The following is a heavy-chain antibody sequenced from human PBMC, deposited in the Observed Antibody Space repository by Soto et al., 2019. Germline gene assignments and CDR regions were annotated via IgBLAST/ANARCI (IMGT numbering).Heavy chain of an antibody. J-gene: IGHJ6*03. Sequence: PSQTLSVTCAISGDSVSSNSAAWNWIRQSPSRGLEWLGRTYYRSKWYNDYAVSVKSRITINPDTSKNQFSLQLNSVTPEDTAVYYCARDLASGYAQSIYYYYCMDVWGKGTTVTVSS. V-gene: IGHV6-1*01. D-gene: IGHD5-12*01. CDR3: ARDLASGYAQSIYYYYCMDV. CDR1: GDSVSSNSAA. CDR2: TYYRSKWYN.